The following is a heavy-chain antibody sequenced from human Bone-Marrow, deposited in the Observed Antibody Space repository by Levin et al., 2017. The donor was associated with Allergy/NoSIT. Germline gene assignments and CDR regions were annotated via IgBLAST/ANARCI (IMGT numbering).Heavy chain of an antibody. Sequence: GGSLRLSCAASGFTFNFYGMSWVRQAPGKGLEWVSYISANGDTVHYADSVKGRFTISRDNTKKSLFLQMNSLRVEDTASYYCAGVGGDCADTSCYAEFYFDFWGQGALVTVSS. D-gene: IGHD2-2*01. CDR2: ISANGDTV. J-gene: IGHJ4*02. V-gene: IGHV3-48*03. CDR3: AGVGGDCADTSCYAEFYFDF. CDR1: GFTFNFYG.